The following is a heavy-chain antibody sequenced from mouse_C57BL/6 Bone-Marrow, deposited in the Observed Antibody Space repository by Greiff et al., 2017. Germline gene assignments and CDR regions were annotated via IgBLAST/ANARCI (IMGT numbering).Heavy chain of an antibody. D-gene: IGHD1-1*01. J-gene: IGHJ4*01. V-gene: IGHV1-82*01. CDR3: ARPPITTVVATGAMDY. CDR2: IYPGDGDT. Sequence: VMLVESGPELVKPGASVKISCKASGYAFSSSWMNWVKQRPGKGLEWIGRIYPGDGDTNYNGKFKGKATLTADKSSSTAYMQLSSLTSEDSAVYFCARPPITTVVATGAMDYWGQGTSVTVSS. CDR1: GYAFSSSW.